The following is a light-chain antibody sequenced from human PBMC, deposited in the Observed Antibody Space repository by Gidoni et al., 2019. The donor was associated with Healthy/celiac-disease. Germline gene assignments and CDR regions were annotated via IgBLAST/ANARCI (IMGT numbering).Light chain of an antibody. J-gene: IGKJ3*01. CDR3: QQLRT. CDR1: QDISNY. CDR2: DAS. V-gene: IGKV1-33*01. Sequence: DIQMTQSPSSLSASVGDRVTITCQASQDISNYLNWYQQKPGKAPKLLIYDASNLETGVPSRFSGSGSGTDFTFTISSLQPEDIVTYYCQQLRTFXPXTKGDIK.